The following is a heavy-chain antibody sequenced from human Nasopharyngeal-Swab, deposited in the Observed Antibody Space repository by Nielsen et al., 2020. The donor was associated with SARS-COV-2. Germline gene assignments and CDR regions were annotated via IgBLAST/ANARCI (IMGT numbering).Heavy chain of an antibody. D-gene: IGHD2-2*01. Sequence: SETLSLTSTVSGGYISSGGHYWTWIRQPAGKGLEWIGRIYSSGSTNYNPSLKSRVSISIDTSKNQFSLRLSSVTAADTAMYYCATCSSANCYPPDDAFDIWGQGTMV. CDR2: IYSSGST. CDR1: GGYISSGGHY. J-gene: IGHJ3*02. V-gene: IGHV4-61*02. CDR3: ATCSSANCYPPDDAFDI.